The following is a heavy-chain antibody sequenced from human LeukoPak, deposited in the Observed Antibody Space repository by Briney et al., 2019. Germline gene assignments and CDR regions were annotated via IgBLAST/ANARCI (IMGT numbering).Heavy chain of an antibody. Sequence: GASVKVSCEASGYTFTSYDINWVRQATGQGLEWMGWMNPNSGGTNYAQKFQGRVTMTRDTSISTVYMELSSLRSEDTAVYYCARRDSVAADYWGQGTLVTVSS. J-gene: IGHJ4*02. V-gene: IGHV1-8*01. CDR2: MNPNSGGT. D-gene: IGHD6-19*01. CDR3: ARRDSVAADY. CDR1: GYTFTSYD.